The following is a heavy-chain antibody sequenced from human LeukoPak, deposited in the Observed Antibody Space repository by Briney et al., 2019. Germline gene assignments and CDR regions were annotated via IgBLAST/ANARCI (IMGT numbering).Heavy chain of an antibody. CDR3: ARDSIAVAGRSSADMDV. CDR1: GFTFSSYS. D-gene: IGHD6-19*01. CDR2: ISSSSSYI. J-gene: IGHJ6*03. V-gene: IGHV3-21*01. Sequence: PGGSLRLSCAASGFTFSSYSMNWVRQAPGKGLEWVSSISSSSSYIYYADSVKGRFTISRDNAKNSLYLQMNSLRAEDTAVYYCARDSIAVAGRSSADMDVWGKGTRVTVSS.